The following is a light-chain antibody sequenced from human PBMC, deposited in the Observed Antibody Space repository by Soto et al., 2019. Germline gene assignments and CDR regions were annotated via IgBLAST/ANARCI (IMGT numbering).Light chain of an antibody. CDR2: GAS. CDR1: QSVTRY. Sequence: VLAQSPGTLSLSPGERATLSCRASQSVTRYLAWYQQKPGQAPRLLIYGASSRATGIPDRFSGSGSGTDFTLTISRLEAEDFAVYYCQQYGSSPRTFGQGTKVEIK. J-gene: IGKJ1*01. CDR3: QQYGSSPRT. V-gene: IGKV3-20*01.